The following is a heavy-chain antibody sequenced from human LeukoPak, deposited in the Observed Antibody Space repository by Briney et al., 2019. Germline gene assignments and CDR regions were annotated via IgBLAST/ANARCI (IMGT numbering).Heavy chain of an antibody. CDR1: GFTFDDYG. D-gene: IGHD2-21*01. CDR2: INWNGGST. Sequence: GGSLRLSCAASGFTFDDYGMSWVRQAPGKGLEWVSGINWNGGSTGYADSVKGRFTISRDNAKNSLYLQMNSLRAEDTALYYCATRLVVVIANNWFDPWGQGTLVTVSS. J-gene: IGHJ5*02. V-gene: IGHV3-20*04. CDR3: ATRLVVVIANNWFDP.